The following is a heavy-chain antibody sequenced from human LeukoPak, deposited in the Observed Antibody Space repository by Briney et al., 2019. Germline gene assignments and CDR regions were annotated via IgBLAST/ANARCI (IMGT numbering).Heavy chain of an antibody. J-gene: IGHJ3*02. Sequence: SETLSLTCTVSGGPISSYYWSWIRQPAGEGLEWIGRIYTSGSTNYNPSLKSRVTMSVDTSKNQFSLKLSSVTAADTAVYYCAREVVVITPDAFDIWGQGTMVTVSS. V-gene: IGHV4-4*07. CDR1: GGPISSYY. D-gene: IGHD3-22*01. CDR2: IYTSGST. CDR3: AREVVVITPDAFDI.